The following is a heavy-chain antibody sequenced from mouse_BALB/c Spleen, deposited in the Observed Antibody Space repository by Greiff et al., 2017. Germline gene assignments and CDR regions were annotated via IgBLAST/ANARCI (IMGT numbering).Heavy chain of an antibody. CDR3: AREDRSFDY. CDR1: GFTFSDYY. Sequence: DVKLVESGGGLVKPGGSLKLSCAASGFTFSDYYMYWVRQTPEKRLEWVATISDGGSYTYYPDSVKGRFTISRDNAKNNLYLQMSSLKSEDTAMYYCAREDRSFDYWGQGTTLTVSS. D-gene: IGHD2-14*01. J-gene: IGHJ2*01. CDR2: ISDGGSYT. V-gene: IGHV5-4*02.